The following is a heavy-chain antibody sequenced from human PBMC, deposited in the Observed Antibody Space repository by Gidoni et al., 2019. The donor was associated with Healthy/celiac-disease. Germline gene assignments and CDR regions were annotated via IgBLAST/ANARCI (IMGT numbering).Heavy chain of an antibody. CDR1: GATFSSYA. CDR3: ARIYDLWSGYQYYFDY. V-gene: IGHV1-69*01. J-gene: IGHJ4*02. CDR2: IIPIFGTA. D-gene: IGHD3-3*01. Sequence: QVQLVQSGAEVKKPGSSVKVSCKASGATFSSYAISWVRQAPGQGVEWRGGIIPIFGTANYAQKFQGRVTITADESTSTAYMELSSLRSEDTAVYYCARIYDLWSGYQYYFDYWGQGTLVTVSS.